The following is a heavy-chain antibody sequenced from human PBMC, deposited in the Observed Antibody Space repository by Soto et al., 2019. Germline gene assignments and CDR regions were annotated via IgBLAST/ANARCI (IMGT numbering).Heavy chain of an antibody. J-gene: IGHJ3*02. CDR1: GFTVSSNY. Sequence: GGSLRLSCAASGFTVSSNYMSWVRQAPGKGLEWVSVIYSGGSTYYADSVKGRFTISRDNSKNTLYLQMNSLRAEDTAVYYCARASRYIGSGYSDDFDIWGQGTMVTVSS. CDR3: ARASRYIGSGYSDDFDI. V-gene: IGHV3-66*01. D-gene: IGHD5-12*01. CDR2: IYSGGST.